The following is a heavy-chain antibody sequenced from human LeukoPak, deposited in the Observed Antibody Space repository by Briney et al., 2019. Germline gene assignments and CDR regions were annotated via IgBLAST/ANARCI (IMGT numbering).Heavy chain of an antibody. Sequence: GGSLRLSCAASGFTFSSYAMSWVRQAPGEGLEWVSAISGSGGSTYYADSVKGRFTISRDTAKNSLYLQMNSLRAEDTAVYYCARGGMVQPEDYYYGMDVWGQGTTVTVSS. J-gene: IGHJ6*02. CDR1: GFTFSSYA. CDR2: ISGSGGST. D-gene: IGHD1-14*01. CDR3: ARGGMVQPEDYYYGMDV. V-gene: IGHV3-23*01.